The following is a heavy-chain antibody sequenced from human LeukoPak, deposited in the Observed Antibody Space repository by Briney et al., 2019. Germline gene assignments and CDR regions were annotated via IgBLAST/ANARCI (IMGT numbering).Heavy chain of an antibody. Sequence: PGGSLRLSCAASGFTVSSNYMSWVRQAPGKGLEWVAYIKPDGSEKSYVDSVKGRFTISRDNAKNSLYLQMNSLRAEDTAVYSCARGHWFDPWGQGTLVTVSS. J-gene: IGHJ5*02. CDR1: GFTVSSNY. V-gene: IGHV3-7*03. CDR3: ARGHWFDP. CDR2: IKPDGSEK.